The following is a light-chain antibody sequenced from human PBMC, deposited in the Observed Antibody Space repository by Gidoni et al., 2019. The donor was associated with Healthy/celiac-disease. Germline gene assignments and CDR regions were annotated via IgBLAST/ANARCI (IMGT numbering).Light chain of an antibody. J-gene: IGKJ1*01. CDR3: QLQRT. CDR1: QSISSW. Sequence: DIQMTQSPSTLSASVGDRVTITCRASQSISSWLAWYQQKPGKAPKLRIYKASSLESGVPSRFSGSGSGTEFTLTISSLQPDDFATYYCQLQRTFGQGTKVEIK. CDR2: KAS. V-gene: IGKV1-5*03.